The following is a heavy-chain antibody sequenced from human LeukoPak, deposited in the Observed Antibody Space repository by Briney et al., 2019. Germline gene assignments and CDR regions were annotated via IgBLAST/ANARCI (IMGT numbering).Heavy chain of an antibody. J-gene: IGHJ6*02. Sequence: GGSLRLSCAASGFTFSSHWMGWVRQAPGKGLEWVANIGPDGNEKNHVDSVKGRFTISRENAKNSLYLQMSSLKADETAVYFCARVLLGNAHDTMDVWGQGTTITVSS. V-gene: IGHV3-7*01. CDR2: IGPDGNEK. CDR1: GFTFSSHW. D-gene: IGHD3-16*01. CDR3: ARVLLGNAHDTMDV.